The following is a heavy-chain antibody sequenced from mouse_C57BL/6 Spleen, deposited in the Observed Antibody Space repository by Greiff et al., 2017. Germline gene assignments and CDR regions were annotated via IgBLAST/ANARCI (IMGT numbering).Heavy chain of an antibody. CDR3: ARPGELGVYFDY. D-gene: IGHD3-1*01. J-gene: IGHJ2*01. V-gene: IGHV1-52*01. CDR1: GYTFTSYW. CDR2: IDPSDSET. Sequence: VQLQQPGAELVRPGSSVKLSCKASGYTFTSYWMHWVKQRPIQGLEWIGNIDPSDSETHYNQKFKDKATLTVDKSSSTAYMQLSSLTSEDSAVYYCARPGELGVYFDYWGQGTTLTVSS.